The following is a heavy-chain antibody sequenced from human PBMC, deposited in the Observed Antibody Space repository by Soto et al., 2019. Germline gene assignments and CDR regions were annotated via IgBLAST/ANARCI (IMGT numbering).Heavy chain of an antibody. CDR1: GFTFGEHY. CDR3: ARDTQSHYVGDYYYYYIDV. V-gene: IGHV3-72*01. Sequence: EVQLVESGGGLVQPGGSLRLSCVASGFTFGEHYMDWVRQAPGKGLEWVGRSRNRANSYTTDYAASVKGRFTISRDDSKNSLFPQMNSLKTEDTAVYYCARDTQSHYVGDYYYYYIDVWGKGTTVTVSS. J-gene: IGHJ6*03. D-gene: IGHD3-10*02. CDR2: SRNRANSYTT.